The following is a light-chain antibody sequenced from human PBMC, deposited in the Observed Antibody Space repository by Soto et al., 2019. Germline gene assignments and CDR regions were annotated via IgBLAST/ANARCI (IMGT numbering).Light chain of an antibody. CDR1: QSVSNH. J-gene: IGKJ2*01. CDR3: QQYNNWYT. Sequence: EIVMTQSPATLSVSPGERATLSCRASQSVSNHLAWYQQKPGQAPRLLIYGASTRATGIPARFSGSGSGTEFTLTISSLQSEDFAVYYCQQYNNWYTFGQGTKLEIK. V-gene: IGKV3-15*01. CDR2: GAS.